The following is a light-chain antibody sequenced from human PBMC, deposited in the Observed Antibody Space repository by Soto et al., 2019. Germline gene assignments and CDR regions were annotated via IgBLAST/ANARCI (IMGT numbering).Light chain of an antibody. CDR3: QQRSNWPPYT. V-gene: IGKV3-11*01. CDR1: QSVSIY. J-gene: IGKJ2*01. CDR2: DAS. Sequence: EIVLTQSPATLSLSPGERATLSCRASQSVSIYLAWYQERPGQAPRLLIYDASNRATGITARFSGSGSGTDFTLTISSLEPEDFAVYYCQQRSNWPPYTFGQGTKLDIK.